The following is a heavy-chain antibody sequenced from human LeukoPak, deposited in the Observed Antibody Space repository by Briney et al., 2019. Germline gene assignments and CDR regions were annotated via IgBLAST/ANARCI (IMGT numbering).Heavy chain of an antibody. CDR1: GGTFISYA. Sequence: SVKVSCKASGGTFISYAISWVRQAPGQGLEWMGGIIPIFGTANYAQKFQGRVTITTDESTSTAYMELSSLRSEDTAVYYCARVLRFLGASYYYYMDVWGKGTTVTVSS. D-gene: IGHD3-3*01. J-gene: IGHJ6*03. CDR2: IIPIFGTA. CDR3: ARVLRFLGASYYYYMDV. V-gene: IGHV1-69*05.